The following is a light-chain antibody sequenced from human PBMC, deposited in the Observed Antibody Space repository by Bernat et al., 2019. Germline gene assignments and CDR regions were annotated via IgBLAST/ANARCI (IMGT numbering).Light chain of an antibody. Sequence: QSALTQPPSVSGSPGQSVTISCTGTSSDVGSYNRVSWYQQPPGTAPKLMIYEVNNRPSGVPDRFSGSTSGNTASLTISGLQAEDEAGYYCCSFTTTAPWVFGGGTKLTVL. CDR3: CSFTTTAPWV. CDR2: EVN. J-gene: IGLJ3*02. CDR1: SSDVGSYNR. V-gene: IGLV2-18*02.